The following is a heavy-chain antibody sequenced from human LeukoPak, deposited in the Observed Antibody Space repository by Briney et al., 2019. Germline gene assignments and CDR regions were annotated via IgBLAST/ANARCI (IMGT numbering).Heavy chain of an antibody. CDR3: ARRAKKPGYCSGGSCYSERYFDL. J-gene: IGHJ2*01. Sequence: PSETLSLTCAVYGGSFSGYHWSWIRQPQGKGLEWIGEINHSGSTNYNPSLKSRVTISVDSSKNQFSLKLSSVTAADTAVYYCARRAKKPGYCSGGSCYSERYFDLWGRGTLVTVSS. D-gene: IGHD2-15*01. CDR2: INHSGST. CDR1: GGSFSGYH. V-gene: IGHV4-34*01.